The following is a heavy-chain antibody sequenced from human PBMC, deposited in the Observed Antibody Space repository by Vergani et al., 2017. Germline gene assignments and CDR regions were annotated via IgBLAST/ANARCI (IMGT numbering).Heavy chain of an antibody. Sequence: QVQLVQSGAEVKKPGASVKVSCKASGYTFTSYYMHWVRQAPGQGLEWMGIINPSGGSTSYAQKFQGRVTMTRDTSTSTVYMGLSSLRSEDTAVYYCARSIGYCAGATCRAYYFDHWGQGTLVTVSS. D-gene: IGHD2-21*01. CDR3: ARSIGYCAGATCRAYYFDH. CDR2: INPSGGST. V-gene: IGHV1-46*01. J-gene: IGHJ5*02. CDR1: GYTFTSYY.